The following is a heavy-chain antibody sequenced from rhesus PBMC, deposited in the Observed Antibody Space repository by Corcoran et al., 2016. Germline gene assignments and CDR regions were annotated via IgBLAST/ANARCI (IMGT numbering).Heavy chain of an antibody. CDR2: LGGSRGTP. V-gene: IGHV4-127*01. D-gene: IGHD1-44*02. J-gene: IGHJ3*01. CDR3: ARELGVGATRSHAFDF. Sequence: QVQLQESGLGLVKPSETLSLTCAGSGYSISRGYGWSWIRQPPGKGLEWIGELGGSRGTPNHNPSLNSRVTSSKDTTKNQFSLELSSVTAADTAVYYCARELGVGATRSHAFDFWGQGLRVTVSS. CDR1: GYSISRGYG.